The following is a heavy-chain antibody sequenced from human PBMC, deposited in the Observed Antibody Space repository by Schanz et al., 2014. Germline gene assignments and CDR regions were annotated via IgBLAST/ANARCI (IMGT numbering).Heavy chain of an antibody. J-gene: IGHJ5*02. V-gene: IGHV4-30-2*01. CDR3: ARGPTATTFHWFDP. CDR1: GASISSSGYP. CDR2: IYGTGSS. D-gene: IGHD4-17*01. Sequence: QVQLQESGSGLVRPSQTVSLTCAVSGASISSSGYPWSWIRQPPGKGLQWIGYIYGTGSSFYNPSPQGPVPIPVAMARNQLSLKLRSVTAADTAVYYCARGPTATTFHWFDPWGQGTLVTVSS.